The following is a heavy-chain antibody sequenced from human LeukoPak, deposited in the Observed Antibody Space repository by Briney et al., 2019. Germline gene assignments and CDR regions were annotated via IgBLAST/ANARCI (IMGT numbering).Heavy chain of an antibody. CDR3: ARSIAVAGMS. CDR2: IHYSGST. D-gene: IGHD6-19*01. Sequence: SETLSLTRTVSGGSISSSSYCWGWIRQPPGKGLEWIGSIHYSGSTYYNPSLKSRVTISVDTSKNQFSLKLSSVTAADTAVYYCARSIAVAGMSWGQGTLVTVSS. CDR1: GGSISSSSYC. J-gene: IGHJ5*02. V-gene: IGHV4-39*01.